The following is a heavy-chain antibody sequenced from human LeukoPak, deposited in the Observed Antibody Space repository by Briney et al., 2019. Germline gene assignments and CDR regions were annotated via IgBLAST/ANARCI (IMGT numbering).Heavy chain of an antibody. CDR2: ISAYNGNT. J-gene: IGHJ6*02. D-gene: IGHD3-3*01. CDR1: GYTFTSYG. Sequence: GASVKVSCKASGYTFTSYGISWVRQAPGQGLEWMGWISAYNGNTNYAQKLQGRVTMTTDTSTSTAYMELRGLRSDDTAVYYCAVLLGTISKYYYGMDVWGQGTTVTVSS. V-gene: IGHV1-18*01. CDR3: AVLLGTISKYYYGMDV.